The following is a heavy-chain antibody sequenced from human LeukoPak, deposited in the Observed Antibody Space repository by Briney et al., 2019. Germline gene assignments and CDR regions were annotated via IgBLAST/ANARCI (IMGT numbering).Heavy chain of an antibody. V-gene: IGHV1-69*06. CDR3: ATRYGSGPRGFDY. CDR2: IIPIFGTA. J-gene: IGHJ4*02. Sequence: SVKVSCKASGYTFTSYYMHWVRQAPGQGLEWMGGIIPIFGTANYAQKFQGRVTITADKSTSTAYMELSSLRSEDTAVYYCATRYGSGPRGFDYWGQGTLVTVSS. CDR1: GYTFTSYY. D-gene: IGHD3-10*01.